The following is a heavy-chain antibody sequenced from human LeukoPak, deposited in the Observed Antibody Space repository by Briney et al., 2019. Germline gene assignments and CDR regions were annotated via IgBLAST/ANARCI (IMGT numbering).Heavy chain of an antibody. D-gene: IGHD3/OR15-3a*01. CDR1: GYSISSGYD. V-gene: IGHV4-38-2*01. J-gene: IGHJ6*04. CDR3: ARGSNYYYSMDV. CDR2: IYQSVTT. Sequence: SETLSLTCAVSGYSISSGYDWSWIRQPPGKGLEWIGSIYQSVTTYYSPSLKSRVAISADTPKNQFSLTLTSVTAADMAVYYCARGSNYYYSMDVWGKGTTVTVSS.